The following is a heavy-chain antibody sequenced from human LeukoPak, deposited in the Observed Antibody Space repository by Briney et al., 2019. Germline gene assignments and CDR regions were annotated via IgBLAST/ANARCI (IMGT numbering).Heavy chain of an antibody. J-gene: IGHJ4*02. CDR1: GGPISSSSYY. Sequence: PSETLSLTCTVSGGPISSSSYYWGWIRQPPGKGLEWIGSIYYSGSTYYNPSLKSRVTISVDTSKNQFSLKLSSVTAADTAVFYCASHIEVYDYVWGSYLDYWGQGTLVTVSS. D-gene: IGHD3-16*01. CDR2: IYYSGST. V-gene: IGHV4-39*01. CDR3: ASHIEVYDYVWGSYLDY.